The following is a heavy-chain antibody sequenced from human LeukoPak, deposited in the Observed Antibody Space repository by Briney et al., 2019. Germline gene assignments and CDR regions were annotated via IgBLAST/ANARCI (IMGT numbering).Heavy chain of an antibody. J-gene: IGHJ4*02. CDR1: GGSISSYY. V-gene: IGHV4-59*06. Sequence: PSETLSLTCSVSGGSISSYYWSWIRQHPGKGLEWIGYIYYSGSTYYNPSLKSRVTISVDTSKNQFSLKLSSVTAADTAVYYCARFGTSWSYFDYWGQGTLVTVSS. CDR2: IYYSGST. CDR3: ARFGTSWSYFDY. D-gene: IGHD6-13*01.